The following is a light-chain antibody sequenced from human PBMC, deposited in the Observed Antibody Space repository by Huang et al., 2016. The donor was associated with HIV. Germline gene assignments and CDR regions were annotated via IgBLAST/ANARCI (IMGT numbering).Light chain of an antibody. Sequence: EIVLTQSPGTLSLSPGERATLACRASQSISSSSLAWYLQKPGQAPTLLIHGASTRATDIPDRFSGSGSGTDFTLTISRLEPEDFAVYYCHQYGSPPFTFGQGTKVDIK. CDR1: QSISSSS. V-gene: IGKV3-20*01. CDR3: HQYGSPPFT. CDR2: GAS. J-gene: IGKJ3*01.